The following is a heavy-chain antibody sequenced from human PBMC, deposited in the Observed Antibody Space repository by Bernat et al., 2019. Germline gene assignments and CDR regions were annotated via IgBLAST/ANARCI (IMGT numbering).Heavy chain of an antibody. CDR3: ARDRRNYYGSGSYYTPYYFDY. CDR2: INWHGGST. D-gene: IGHD3-10*01. V-gene: IGHV3-20*04. Sequence: EVQLEESGGGVVRPGGSLRLSCAASGFTFDDYGMSWVRQAPGKGLEWVSGINWHGGSTGYTDSVKGRFTISRDNAKNSLYLQMNSLRAEDTALYYCARDRRNYYGSGSYYTPYYFDYWGQGTLVTVSS. CDR1: GFTFDDYG. J-gene: IGHJ4*02.